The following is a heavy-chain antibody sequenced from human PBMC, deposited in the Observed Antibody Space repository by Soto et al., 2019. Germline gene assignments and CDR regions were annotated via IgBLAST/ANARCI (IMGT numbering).Heavy chain of an antibody. CDR3: ARDRAYTAMGDGYYYYGMDV. CDR2: ISYDGSNK. D-gene: IGHD5-18*01. Sequence: QVQLVESGGGVVQPGRSLRLSCAASGFTFSSYAMHWVRQAPGKGLEWVAVISYDGSNKYYADSVKGRFTISRDNSKNTLYLQMNSLRAEDTAVYYCARDRAYTAMGDGYYYYGMDVWGQGTTVTVSS. V-gene: IGHV3-30-3*01. J-gene: IGHJ6*02. CDR1: GFTFSSYA.